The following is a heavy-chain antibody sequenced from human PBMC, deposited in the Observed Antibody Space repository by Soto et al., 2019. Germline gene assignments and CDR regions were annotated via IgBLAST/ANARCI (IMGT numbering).Heavy chain of an antibody. Sequence: QVQLQQWGAGLLKPSETLSLTCAVYGGSFSGYYWSWIRQPPGKGLEWIGEINHSGSTNYNPSLKCRDTISVDTSKNQFSLKLSSVTASDTAVYYCARVLRITGTTRYYFDYWGQGTLVTVSS. CDR3: ARVLRITGTTRYYFDY. D-gene: IGHD1-20*01. CDR2: INHSGST. J-gene: IGHJ4*02. V-gene: IGHV4-34*01. CDR1: GGSFSGYY.